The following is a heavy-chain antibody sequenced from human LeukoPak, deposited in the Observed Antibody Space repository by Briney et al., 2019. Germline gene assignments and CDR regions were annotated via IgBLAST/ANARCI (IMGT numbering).Heavy chain of an antibody. D-gene: IGHD2-2*01. V-gene: IGHV1-18*01. CDR1: GYTFTSYG. J-gene: IGHJ6*02. Sequence: ASVKVSCKASGYTFTSYGISWVRQAPGQGLEWMGWISAYNGNTNYAQKLQGRVTMTTDTSTSTAYMELRSLRSDDTAVYYCARVARYCSSTSCAIYYYGMDVWGQGTTVTVSS. CDR2: ISAYNGNT. CDR3: ARVARYCSSTSCAIYYYGMDV.